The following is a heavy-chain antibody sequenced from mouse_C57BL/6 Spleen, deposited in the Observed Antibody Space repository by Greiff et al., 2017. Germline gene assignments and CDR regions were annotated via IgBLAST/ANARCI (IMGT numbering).Heavy chain of an antibody. CDR2: IRNKANGYTT. V-gene: IGHV7-3*01. Sequence: EVQGVESGGGLVQPGGSLSLSCAASGFTFTDYYMSWVRQPPGKALEWLGFIRNKANGYTTEYSASVKGRFTISRDNSQSILYLQMNALRAEDSATYYCARYLSTAYAMDYWGQGTSVTVSS. D-gene: IGHD1-2*01. CDR3: ARYLSTAYAMDY. J-gene: IGHJ4*01. CDR1: GFTFTDYY.